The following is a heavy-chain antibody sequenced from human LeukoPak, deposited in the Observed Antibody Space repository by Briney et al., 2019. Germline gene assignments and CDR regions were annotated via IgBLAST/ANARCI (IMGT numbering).Heavy chain of an antibody. CDR2: IHYSGST. Sequence: PSETLSLTCTVSGGSISSYYWSWIRQPPGKGLEWIGYIHYSGSTNYNPSLKSRVTISVDTSKNQFSLKLSSVTAADTAVYYCARGRPGRDGYNYFDYWGQGTLVTVSS. D-gene: IGHD5-24*01. J-gene: IGHJ4*02. CDR1: GGSISSYY. V-gene: IGHV4-59*01. CDR3: ARGRPGRDGYNYFDY.